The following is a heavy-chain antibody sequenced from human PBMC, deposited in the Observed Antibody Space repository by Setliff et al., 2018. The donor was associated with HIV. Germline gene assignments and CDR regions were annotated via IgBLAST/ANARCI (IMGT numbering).Heavy chain of an antibody. J-gene: IGHJ3*02. V-gene: IGHV4-31*03. CDR1: GGSISSGGYF. D-gene: IGHD6-19*01. CDR3: ASRSVAGAFDI. CDR2: IYYIGST. Sequence: PSETLSLTCTVSGGSISSGGYFWSWIRQHPGKGLEWIGDIYYIGSTFYNPSLKSRVTISVDTSKNHFSLRPTSVTAADTAVYYCASRSVAGAFDIWGHGTKVTVSS.